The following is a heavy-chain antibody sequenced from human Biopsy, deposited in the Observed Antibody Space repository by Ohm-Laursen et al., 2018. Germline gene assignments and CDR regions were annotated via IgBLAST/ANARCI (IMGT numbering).Heavy chain of an antibody. Sequence: SSVKVSCKASGYTFTTYYIHWVRQAPGQGLEWMGIINPVGNSTAYTQNFQGRVTMTWDTSTTTVYMELSSLRSEDTAVYYCVLDSFDYWGQGTLVTVPS. D-gene: IGHD3-3*01. J-gene: IGHJ4*02. V-gene: IGHV1-46*01. CDR1: GYTFTTYY. CDR2: INPVGNST. CDR3: VLDSFDY.